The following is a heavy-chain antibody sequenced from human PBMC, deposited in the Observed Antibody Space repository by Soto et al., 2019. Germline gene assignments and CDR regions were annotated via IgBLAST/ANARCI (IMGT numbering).Heavy chain of an antibody. J-gene: IGHJ4*02. V-gene: IGHV4-59*01. CDR2: IYYSGST. CDR1: GGSISSYY. D-gene: IGHD4-17*01. Sequence: QVQLQESGPGLVKPSETLSLTCTVSGGSISSYYWSWIRQPPGKGLEWIGYIYYSGSTNYNPSLKSRVTISVDTSKNQFSLKLSSVTAADTAVYYCAATVSDNFDYWGQGTPVTVSS. CDR3: AATVSDNFDY.